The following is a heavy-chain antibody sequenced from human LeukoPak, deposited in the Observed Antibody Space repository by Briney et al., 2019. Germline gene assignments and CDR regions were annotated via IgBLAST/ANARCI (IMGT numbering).Heavy chain of an antibody. CDR2: ISSSSTYT. J-gene: IGHJ4*02. CDR3: ARDAEGDTYGNLYFDY. D-gene: IGHD2/OR15-2a*01. CDR1: GLIFSDYY. V-gene: IGHV3-11*06. Sequence: PGGSLRLSCAASGLIFSDYYMSWIRQAPGKGLEWVSYISSSSTYTAYADSVQCRLTISRDDAKNSLYLQMNSLRSDDTAVYYCARDAEGDTYGNLYFDYWGQGTLVTVSS.